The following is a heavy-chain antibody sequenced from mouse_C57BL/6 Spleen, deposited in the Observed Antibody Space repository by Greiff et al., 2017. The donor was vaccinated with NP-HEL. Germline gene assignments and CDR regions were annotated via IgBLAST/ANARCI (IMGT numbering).Heavy chain of an antibody. J-gene: IGHJ4*01. CDR3: ARNNYGSSHDAMDY. CDR1: GFSLTSYG. V-gene: IGHV2-2*01. Sequence: QVQLQQSGPGLVQPSQSLSITCTVSGFSLTSYGVHWVRQSPGKGLEWLGVIWSGGSTDYNAAFISRLSISKDNSKSQVFFKMNSLQADDTAIYYCARNNYGSSHDAMDYWGQGTSVTVSS. CDR2: IWSGGST. D-gene: IGHD1-1*01.